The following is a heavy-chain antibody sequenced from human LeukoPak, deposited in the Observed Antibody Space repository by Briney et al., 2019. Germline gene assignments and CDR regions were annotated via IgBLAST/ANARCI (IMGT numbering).Heavy chain of an antibody. V-gene: IGHV4-59*11. CDR3: AREASRGPRLSSYFLDV. Sequence: PPETLSLTCSVSGDSISRHFWCWIRQPPGKGLEWIGYIHHSGMTNCNSALKSRATLSVDTSTNQFSLKLTSVTAAGTAFYFCAREASRGPRLSSYFLDVWGEGTAVTVSS. CDR2: IHHSGMT. D-gene: IGHD6-19*01. J-gene: IGHJ6*03. CDR1: GDSISRHF.